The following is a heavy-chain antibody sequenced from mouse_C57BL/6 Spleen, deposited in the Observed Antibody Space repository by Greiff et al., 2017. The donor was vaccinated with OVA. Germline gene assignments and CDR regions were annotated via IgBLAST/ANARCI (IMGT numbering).Heavy chain of an antibody. CDR3: ARESGYDGYYAMDY. J-gene: IGHJ4*01. CDR2: ISYDGSN. D-gene: IGHD2-2*01. CDR1: GYSITSGYY. Sequence: EVQLQQSGPGLVKPSQSLSLTCSVTGYSITSGYYWNWIRQFPGNKLEWMGYISYDGSNNYNPSLKNRISITRDTSKNQFFLKLNSVTTEDTATYYCARESGYDGYYAMDYWGQGTSVTVSS. V-gene: IGHV3-6*01.